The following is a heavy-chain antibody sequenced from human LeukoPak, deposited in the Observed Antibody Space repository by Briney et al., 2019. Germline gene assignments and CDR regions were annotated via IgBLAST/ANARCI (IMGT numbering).Heavy chain of an antibody. CDR3: ARAYYYDSGRVGGYAFDI. CDR1: GYTFTDFY. CDR2: VDPEDGKT. J-gene: IGHJ3*02. Sequence: ASVKVSCKVSGYTFTDFYMHWVQQAPGKGPEWMGLVDPEDGKTIYAEKFQGRITITADTSTDTVYMELSSLRSEDTAVYYCARAYYYDSGRVGGYAFDIWGQGTMVTVSS. V-gene: IGHV1-69-2*01. D-gene: IGHD3-22*01.